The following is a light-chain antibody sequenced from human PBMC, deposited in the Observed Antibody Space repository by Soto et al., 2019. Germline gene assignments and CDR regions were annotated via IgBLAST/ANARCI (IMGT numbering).Light chain of an antibody. CDR1: QSVSSSY. CDR2: AAS. V-gene: IGKV3-20*01. J-gene: IGKJ3*01. CDR3: QQNGSSLFT. Sequence: EIVLTQSPGTLSLSPGERATLSCRASQSVSSSYLAWYQQKPGQAPRLLIYAASSRATGIPDRFSGSGSGTAFTLTISRLEPEDVAVYYCQQNGSSLFTFGPGTKVDIK.